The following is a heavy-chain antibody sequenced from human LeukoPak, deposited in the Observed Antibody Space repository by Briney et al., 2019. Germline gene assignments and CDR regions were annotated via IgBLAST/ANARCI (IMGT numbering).Heavy chain of an antibody. Sequence: PGGSLRLSCAASEFTFNNHDMHWVRQAPGKGLEWVAAISYDGRNKYYADSVKGRFTISRDNSKNTLNLQMNSLRTEDTAVFYCAKPRDIDSWAFDVWGQGTMVTVSS. CDR2: ISYDGRNK. CDR3: AKPRDIDSWAFDV. CDR1: EFTFNNHD. J-gene: IGHJ3*01. D-gene: IGHD2-15*01. V-gene: IGHV3-30*18.